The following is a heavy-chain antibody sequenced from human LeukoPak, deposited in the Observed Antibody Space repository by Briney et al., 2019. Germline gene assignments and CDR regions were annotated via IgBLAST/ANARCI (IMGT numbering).Heavy chain of an antibody. D-gene: IGHD3-22*01. Sequence: ASVKVSCKASGYTFTDYYMHWVRQAPGQGLEWMGRIKPNSGGTNYGQKFQGRVTMTRDTSISIAYMELSKLRSDDTAVYYCARAGVWDSSDTSGYHNGAFDIWGQGTMVTVSS. CDR2: IKPNSGGT. CDR3: ARAGVWDSSDTSGYHNGAFDI. V-gene: IGHV1-2*06. CDR1: GYTFTDYY. J-gene: IGHJ3*02.